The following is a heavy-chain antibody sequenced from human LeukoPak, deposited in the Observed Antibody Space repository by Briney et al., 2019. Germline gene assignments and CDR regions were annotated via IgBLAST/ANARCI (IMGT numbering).Heavy chain of an antibody. J-gene: IGHJ4*02. D-gene: IGHD3-22*01. CDR1: VGSFSGYY. CDR2: INHSGST. CDR3: ATLSYYEDSSGYYYYSFDY. Sequence: PSETLSLTCAVCVGSFSGYYWSWIRQPPGKGLEWIGEINHSGSTNYNPSLKSRVTISVDTSKNQFSLKLSSVTAADTAVYSGATLSYYEDSSGYYYYSFDYWGQGTLVTVSS. V-gene: IGHV4-34*01.